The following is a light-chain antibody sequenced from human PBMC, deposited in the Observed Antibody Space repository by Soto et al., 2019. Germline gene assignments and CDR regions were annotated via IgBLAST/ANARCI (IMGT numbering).Light chain of an antibody. J-gene: IGKJ2*01. V-gene: IGKV2-28*01. CDR1: QSLLHSHGYHY. Sequence: DIVMTQSPLSLPVTPGEPASISCRSSQSLLHSHGYHYLDWYLQKPGQSPQLLIYLGSNRASGVPDRFSGSGSGTDFSLKISRVEAEDVGVYYCMQALQTPRTFGQGTKLEIK. CDR2: LGS. CDR3: MQALQTPRT.